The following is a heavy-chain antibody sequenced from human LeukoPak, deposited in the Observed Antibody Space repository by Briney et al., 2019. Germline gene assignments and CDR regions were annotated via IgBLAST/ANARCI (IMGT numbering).Heavy chain of an antibody. J-gene: IGHJ6*02. V-gene: IGHV3-21*01. CDR1: AFTFSSYS. CDR2: ISSSSSYI. D-gene: IGHD6-13*01. CDR3: ARDISSWYPMGYYYYGMDV. Sequence: PGRSLRLSWAASAFTFSSYSMNWVRQPPRKWLEWVSSISSSSSYIYYADSVKGRFTISRDNAKNSLYLQMNSLRAEDTAVYYCARDISSWYPMGYYYYGMDVWGQGTTVTVSS.